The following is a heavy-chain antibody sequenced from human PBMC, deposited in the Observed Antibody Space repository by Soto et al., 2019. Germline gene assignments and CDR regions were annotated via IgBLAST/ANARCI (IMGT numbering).Heavy chain of an antibody. CDR2: VYYTGST. CDR3: ARRQETGGFDY. V-gene: IGHV4-39*01. Sequence: QVQLQESGPRLVKPSATLSLTCTVSGGSISKNSYYWGWVRQPPGEGLDWIGTVYYTGSTYYNPSLDSRLTISVDTSKNQFSLELSSVTAEDTAVYDCARRQETGGFDYWGQGTLVTVSS. D-gene: IGHD3-16*01. CDR1: GGSISKNSYY. J-gene: IGHJ4*02.